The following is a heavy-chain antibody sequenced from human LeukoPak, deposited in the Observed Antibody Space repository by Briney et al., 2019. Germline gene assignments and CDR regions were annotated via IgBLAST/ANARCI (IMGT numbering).Heavy chain of an antibody. J-gene: IGHJ5*02. CDR3: ARDCSGGSCYSPSWWFDP. Sequence: ASETLSLTCTVSGGSISSYYWSWIRQPAGKGLEWIGRIYTTGSTNYNPSLKGRVTMSVDTSKNQFSLKLSSVTAADTAVYYCARDCSGGSCYSPSWWFDPWGQGTLVTVSS. D-gene: IGHD2-15*01. CDR2: IYTTGST. V-gene: IGHV4-4*07. CDR1: GGSISSYY.